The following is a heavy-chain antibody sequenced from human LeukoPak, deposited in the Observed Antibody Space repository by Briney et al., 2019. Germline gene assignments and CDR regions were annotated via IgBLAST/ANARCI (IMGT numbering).Heavy chain of an antibody. CDR1: GDSTSSGDYF. D-gene: IGHD6-19*01. CDR2: IYYSGTT. Sequence: SETLSLTCTVSGDSTSSGDYFWSWIRQPPGGGLEWVGYIYYSGTTYYNPSLKSRVIISVDTSKNQFSLNLTSVTAQDTAVYYCARETMAGHLDYWGQGNLVTVSS. V-gene: IGHV4-30-4*01. J-gene: IGHJ4*02. CDR3: ARETMAGHLDY.